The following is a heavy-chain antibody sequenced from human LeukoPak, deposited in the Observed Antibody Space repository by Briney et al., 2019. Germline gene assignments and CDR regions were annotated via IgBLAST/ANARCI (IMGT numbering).Heavy chain of an antibody. CDR3: ARAVFFWWAKCAFDI. D-gene: IGHD2-8*02. Sequence: SETLSLTCAVYGGSFSGYYWSWIRQPPGKGLEWIGEINHSGSTNYNPSLKSRVTISVNTSKNQFSLKLSSVTAADTAVYYCARAVFFWWAKCAFDIWGQGTMVTVSS. CDR1: GGSFSGYY. J-gene: IGHJ3*02. V-gene: IGHV4-34*01. CDR2: INHSGST.